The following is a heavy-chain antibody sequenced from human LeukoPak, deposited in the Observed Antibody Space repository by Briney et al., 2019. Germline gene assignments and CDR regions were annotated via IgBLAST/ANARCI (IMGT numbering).Heavy chain of an antibody. V-gene: IGHV4-59*11. Sequence: PSETLSLTCTVSGGSIGSHYRSWIRQPPGKGLEWIGYIYYSGTTNYNPSLKSRVTISVDTSKNHFSLKLSPVTAADTAVYYCARDYYDRRGEAFDIWGLGTMVTVSS. J-gene: IGHJ3*02. CDR3: ARDYYDRRGEAFDI. D-gene: IGHD3-22*01. CDR1: GGSIGSHY. CDR2: IYYSGTT.